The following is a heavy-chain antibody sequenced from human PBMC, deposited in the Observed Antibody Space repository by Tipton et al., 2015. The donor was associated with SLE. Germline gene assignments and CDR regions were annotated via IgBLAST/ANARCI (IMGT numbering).Heavy chain of an antibody. D-gene: IGHD3-3*01. CDR2: ITSGGNSI. V-gene: IGHV3-11*01. J-gene: IGHJ5*02. CDR3: ARGDFWRGYPLDL. Sequence: SLRLSCLASGFTFSDYYMSWVRQAPGKGLGWLSYITSGGNSIYYADSVKDRFTISRDNAKNLLYLQMNSLTAEDTALYFCARGDFWRGYPLDLWGQGTLVTVSS. CDR1: GFTFSDYY.